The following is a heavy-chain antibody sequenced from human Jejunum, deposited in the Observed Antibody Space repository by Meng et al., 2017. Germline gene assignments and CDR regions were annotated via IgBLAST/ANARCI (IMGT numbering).Heavy chain of an antibody. V-gene: IGHV3-30*04. J-gene: IGHJ3*01. CDR3: ARDRPSSVWKDGLDV. CDR1: GFSFSAYT. D-gene: IGHD1-1*01. CDR2: FGTDGSKI. Sequence: GESLKISCAASGFSFSAYTLHWVRQAPSEGLEWVTFFGTDGSKIQYAESVKGRFTISRDNSKNTVNLEMNSLRVDDTAMYSWARDRPSSVWKDGLDVWGRGTMVTVSS.